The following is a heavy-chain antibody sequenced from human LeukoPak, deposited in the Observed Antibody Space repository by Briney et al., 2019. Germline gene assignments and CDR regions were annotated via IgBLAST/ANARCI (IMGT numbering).Heavy chain of an antibody. J-gene: IGHJ5*02. CDR2: VNPNSGDT. CDR1: GYSFNIYE. Sequence: GASVKVSCKTSGYSFNIYEINRVRQATGQGLEWMGWVNPNSGDTDYARKFQGRLTMTRNTSISTAYMELSGLRLEDTAVYYCSRGPRFDPWGQGTQVTVSS. CDR3: SRGPRFDP. V-gene: IGHV1-8*01.